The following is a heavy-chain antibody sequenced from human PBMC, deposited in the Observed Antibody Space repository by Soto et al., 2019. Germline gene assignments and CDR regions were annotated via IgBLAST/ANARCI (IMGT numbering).Heavy chain of an antibody. V-gene: IGHV3-30*03. CDR2: ISYDGSNK. CDR1: GFTFSSYG. D-gene: IGHD3-10*01. Sequence: QVQLVESGGGVVQPGRSLRLSCAASGFTFSSYGMHWVRQAPGKGLEWVAVISYDGSNKYYADSVKGRFTISRDNSKNRLYLQMNSLRAEDTAVYYCALLGEGYGDYVDYWGQGTLVTVSS. J-gene: IGHJ4*02. CDR3: ALLGEGYGDYVDY.